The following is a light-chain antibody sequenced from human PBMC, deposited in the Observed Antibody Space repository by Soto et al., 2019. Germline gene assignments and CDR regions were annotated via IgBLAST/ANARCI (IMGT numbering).Light chain of an antibody. Sequence: QSALTQPASVSGSPGQSITISCTGTSSDVGGYNYVSWYQQHPGKAPKLMIYDVNNRPSGVSNRFSGSKSDNTASLTISGLQAEDEADYYCCSYTSSNTVLFGGGTQLTVL. CDR3: CSYTSSNTVL. CDR1: SSDVGGYNY. J-gene: IGLJ2*01. V-gene: IGLV2-14*01. CDR2: DVN.